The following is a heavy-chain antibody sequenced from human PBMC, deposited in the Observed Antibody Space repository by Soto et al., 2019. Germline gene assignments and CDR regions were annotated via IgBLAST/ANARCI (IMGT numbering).Heavy chain of an antibody. CDR2: ISHNGVNK. CDR3: AKTGAVAAMGYHFDC. Sequence: QVQLVESGGGVVRPGTSLRLSCAASGFTFSSYGLYWVRQAPGKGLQWVAVISHNGVNKQYADSVKGRFTISRDNSKNTPYLQMSSLRPDDTAVYYCAKTGAVAAMGYHFDCWGQGTLVTVSS. CDR1: GFTFSSYG. D-gene: IGHD6-19*01. J-gene: IGHJ4*02. V-gene: IGHV3-30*18.